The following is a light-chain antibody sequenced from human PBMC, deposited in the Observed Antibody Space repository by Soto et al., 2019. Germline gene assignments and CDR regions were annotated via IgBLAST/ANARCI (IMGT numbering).Light chain of an antibody. V-gene: IGKV1-27*01. CDR2: DAS. J-gene: IGKJ5*01. CDR1: QGISNL. Sequence: DIQMTQSPSSLSTSVGDRVTITCRASQGISNLLAWYQQKPGKVPKLLISDASNLQSGVPSRFSGSGSGTDFPLTITRLQPEDFATYYCQKYSSVLTFGQGTRLEIK. CDR3: QKYSSVLT.